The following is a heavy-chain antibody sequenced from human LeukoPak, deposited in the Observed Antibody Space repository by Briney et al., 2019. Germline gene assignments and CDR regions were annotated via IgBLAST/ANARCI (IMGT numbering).Heavy chain of an antibody. CDR1: GYSFTSYW. Sequence: GESLKISCKGSGYSFTSYWISWVRQMPGKGLEWMGRIDPSDSYTNYSPSFQGHVTISADKSISTAYLQRSSLKASDTAMYCCARSRGPPRYYYGMDVWGKGTTVTVSS. J-gene: IGHJ6*04. CDR2: IDPSDSYT. CDR3: ARSRGPPRYYYGMDV. D-gene: IGHD3-10*01. V-gene: IGHV5-10-1*01.